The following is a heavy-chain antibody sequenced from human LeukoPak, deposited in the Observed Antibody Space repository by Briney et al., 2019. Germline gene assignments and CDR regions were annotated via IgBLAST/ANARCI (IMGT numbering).Heavy chain of an antibody. CDR3: ARVCSSTSCSYYYYGMDV. D-gene: IGHD2-2*01. Sequence: ASVKVSCKASDYTFTSYGISWVRQAPGQGLEWMGWISAYNGNTNYAQKLQGRVTMTTDTSTSTAYMELRSLRSDDTAVYYCARVCSSTSCSYYYYGMDVWGQGTTVTVSS. CDR1: DYTFTSYG. V-gene: IGHV1-18*01. J-gene: IGHJ6*02. CDR2: ISAYNGNT.